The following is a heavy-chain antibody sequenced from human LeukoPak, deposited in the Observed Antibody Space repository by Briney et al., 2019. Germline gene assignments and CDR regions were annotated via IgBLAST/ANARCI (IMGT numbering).Heavy chain of an antibody. D-gene: IGHD3-3*01. CDR3: ARDSRLYYDFWSGYGMDV. CDR2: ISSSSTI. J-gene: IGHJ6*02. CDR1: GFTFSSYS. V-gene: IGHV3-48*01. Sequence: GGSLRLSCAASGFTFSSYSMNWVRQAPGKGLEWVSYISSSSTIYYADSVKGRFTISRDNAKNSLYLQMNSLRAEDTAVYYCARDSRLYYDFWSGYGMDVWGQGTTVTVSS.